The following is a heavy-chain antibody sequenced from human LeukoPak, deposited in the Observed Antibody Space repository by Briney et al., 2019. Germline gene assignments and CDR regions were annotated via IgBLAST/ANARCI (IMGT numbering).Heavy chain of an antibody. CDR3: ARFGPKWLQFSGGYYYYYMDV. V-gene: IGHV4-39*01. Sequence: SETLSLTCTVSGGSISSSSYYWGWIRQPPGKGLEWIGSIYYSGSTYYNPSLKSRVTISVDTSKNQFSLELSSVTAADTAVYYCARFGPKWLQFSGGYYYYYMDVWGKGTTVTVSS. D-gene: IGHD5-24*01. J-gene: IGHJ6*03. CDR1: GGSISSSSYY. CDR2: IYYSGST.